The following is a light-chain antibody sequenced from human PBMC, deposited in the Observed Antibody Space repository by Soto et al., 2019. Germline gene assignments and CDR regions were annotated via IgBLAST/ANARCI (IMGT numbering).Light chain of an antibody. CDR2: AAS. CDR3: QKYNNAPRT. V-gene: IGKV1-27*01. CDR1: QGISND. J-gene: IGKJ1*01. Sequence: DIQMTQSPSSLSASVGDRVTITCRASQGISNDLAWYQQKPGKVPKLLIYAASSMQSGVPSRFSGSGSEIDFTLTISSLQPEDVATYYCQKYNNAPRTFGQGTTVEIK.